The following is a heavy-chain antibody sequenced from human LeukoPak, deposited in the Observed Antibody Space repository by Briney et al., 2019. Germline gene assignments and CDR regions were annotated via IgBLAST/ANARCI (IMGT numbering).Heavy chain of an antibody. J-gene: IGHJ5*02. V-gene: IGHV3-9*01. Sequence: PGGSLRLSCAASGFTFDDYAMHWVRQAPGKGLEWVSGISWNSGSIGYADSVKGRFTISRDNAKNSLYLQMNSLRAEDTAVYYCARSSSPTPWGQGTLVTVSS. CDR3: ARSSSPTP. CDR2: ISWNSGSI. D-gene: IGHD6-6*01. CDR1: GFTFDDYA.